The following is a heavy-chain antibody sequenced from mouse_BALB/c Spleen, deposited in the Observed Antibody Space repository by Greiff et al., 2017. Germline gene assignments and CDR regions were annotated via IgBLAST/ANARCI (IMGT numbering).Heavy chain of an antibody. CDR1: GFTFSDYY. CDR3: ARDEDGNYGWFAY. J-gene: IGHJ3*01. D-gene: IGHD2-1*01. V-gene: IGHV5-4*02. CDR2: ISDGGSYT. Sequence: EVQVVESGGGLVKPGGSLKLSCAASGFTFSDYYMYWVRQTPEKRLEWVATISDGGSYTYYPDSVKGRFTISRDNAKNNLYLQMSSLKSEDTAMYYCARDEDGNYGWFAYWGQGTLVTVSA.